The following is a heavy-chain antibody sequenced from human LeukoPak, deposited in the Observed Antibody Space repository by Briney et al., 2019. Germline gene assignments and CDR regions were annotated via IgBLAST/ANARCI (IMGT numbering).Heavy chain of an antibody. CDR2: ITNNGGRT. V-gene: IGHV3-64*04. CDR1: GFSFSSYA. CDR3: ARSSHYDILTGYSEEDAFDI. D-gene: IGHD3-9*01. J-gene: IGHJ3*02. Sequence: GGSLRLSCSASGFSFSSYAMYWVRQAPGKGLEYVSAITNNGGRTYYADSVKGRFTISRDNSKNTLYLQMNSLRVEDTAVYYCARSSHYDILTGYSEEDAFDIWGQGTMVTVSS.